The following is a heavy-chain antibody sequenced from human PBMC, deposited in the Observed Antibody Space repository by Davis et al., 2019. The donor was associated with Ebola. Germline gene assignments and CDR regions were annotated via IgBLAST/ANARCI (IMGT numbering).Heavy chain of an antibody. V-gene: IGHV3-66*01. D-gene: IGHD3-22*01. CDR3: AKSTMIVGDWDFDY. Sequence: GESLKISCAASGFIVSSKYMSWVRQAPGKGLEWVSAIYSVDSTYYADSVKGRFTISRDNSENTLHLQMNSLRADDTAVYYCAKSTMIVGDWDFDYWGQGTLVTVSS. J-gene: IGHJ4*02. CDR1: GFIVSSKY. CDR2: IYSVDST.